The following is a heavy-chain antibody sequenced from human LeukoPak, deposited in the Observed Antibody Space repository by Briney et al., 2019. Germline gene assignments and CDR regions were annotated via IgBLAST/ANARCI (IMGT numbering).Heavy chain of an antibody. CDR3: ARDWGEVLLGYCSGGSCNYYFDY. D-gene: IGHD2-15*01. CDR1: GYTFTSYD. CDR2: MNPNSGNT. Sequence: ASVKVSCKASGYTFTSYDINWVRQATGQGLEWMGWMNPNSGNTGYAQKFQGRVTITRNTSISTAYMELSSLRSEDTAVYYCARDWGEVLLGYCSGGSCNYYFDYWGQGTLVTVSS. J-gene: IGHJ4*02. V-gene: IGHV1-8*03.